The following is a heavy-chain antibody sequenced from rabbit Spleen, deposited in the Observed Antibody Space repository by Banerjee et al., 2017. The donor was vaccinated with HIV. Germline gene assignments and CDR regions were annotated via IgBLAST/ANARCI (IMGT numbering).Heavy chain of an antibody. CDR2: IYTGSSVST. V-gene: IGHV1S40*01. D-gene: IGHD1-1*01. CDR3: ARRVDINYYGQLDL. Sequence: QSLEEPGGDLVKPGASLTLTCTASGFSFSSYYAMYWVRQAPGKGLEYIGFIYTGSSVSTYYASWAKGRFTISKTSSTTVTLQMTSLTAADTATYFCARRVDINYYGQLDLWGPGTLVTVS. CDR1: GFSFSSYYA. J-gene: IGHJ4*01.